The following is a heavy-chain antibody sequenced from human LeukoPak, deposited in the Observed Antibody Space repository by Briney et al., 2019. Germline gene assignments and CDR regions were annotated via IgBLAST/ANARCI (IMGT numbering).Heavy chain of an antibody. CDR3: AKSVEFGGVIVPYYMDV. J-gene: IGHJ6*03. Sequence: PGRSLRLSRAASGFTLSSFATGWVRQAPGKGLEWVLAITGSGGSTSYADPARGRFTISRYNSKNRLYLKMNSLRAQATAVDNNAKSVEFGGVIVPYYMDVWGKRTTVTASS. D-gene: IGHD3-16*02. CDR1: GFTLSSFA. V-gene: IGHV3-23*01. CDR2: ITGSGGST.